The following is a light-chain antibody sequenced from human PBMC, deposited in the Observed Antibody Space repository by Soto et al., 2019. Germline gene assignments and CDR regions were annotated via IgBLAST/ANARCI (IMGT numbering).Light chain of an antibody. CDR3: QQYNSVYPQT. J-gene: IGKJ4*02. Sequence: DIQMTQSPSTLSASVGDRVTITCRASQSISNWLAWYQQKPGKAPKLLIYKASSLESGVPSRFSGSGSGTEFTLTISSLQPDDFATSYCQQYNSVYPQTFGGGTKVELK. V-gene: IGKV1-5*03. CDR2: KAS. CDR1: QSISNW.